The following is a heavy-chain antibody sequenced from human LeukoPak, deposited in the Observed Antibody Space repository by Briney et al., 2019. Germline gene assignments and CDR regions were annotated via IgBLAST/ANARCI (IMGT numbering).Heavy chain of an antibody. CDR2: ISGSGGST. D-gene: IGHD5-18*01. V-gene: IGHV3-23*01. CDR1: GFTFSSYA. CDR3: ARATHGYSYGPYYYYGMDV. Sequence: GGSLRLSCAASGFTFSSYAMSWVRQAPGKGLEWVSAISGSGGSTYYADSVKGRFTISRDNSKDTLYLQMNSLRAEDTAVYYCARATHGYSYGPYYYYGMDVWGQGTTVTVSS. J-gene: IGHJ6*02.